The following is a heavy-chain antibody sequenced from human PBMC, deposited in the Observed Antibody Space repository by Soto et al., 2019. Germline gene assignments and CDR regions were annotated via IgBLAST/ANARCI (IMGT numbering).Heavy chain of an antibody. CDR1: GGTFSSYT. D-gene: IGHD3-10*01. CDR3: AREEYYYGSGAFFDS. CDR2: IIPILGIA. J-gene: IGHJ4*02. V-gene: IGHV1-69*08. Sequence: QVQLVQSGAEVKKPGSSVKVSCKASGGTFSSYTISWVRQAPGQGLEWMERIIPILGIANYAQKFQGRVTLTADKSTSTAYMELSSLRSEDTAVYYCAREEYYYGSGAFFDSWGQGTLVTVSS.